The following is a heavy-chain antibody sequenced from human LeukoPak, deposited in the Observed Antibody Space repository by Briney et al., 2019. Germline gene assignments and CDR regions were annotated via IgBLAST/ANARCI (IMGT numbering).Heavy chain of an antibody. J-gene: IGHJ5*02. CDR3: AKDRLPTQITMIVVVITSGGFDP. CDR2: IRNDGSNQ. Sequence: PGGSLRLSCAASGFTFSSYAMHWVRQAPGKGLEWVGVIRNDGSNQYYADSVKGQFTISRDNSKNTLYLQMNSLRAEDTAVYYCAKDRLPTQITMIVVVITSGGFDPWGQGTLVTVSS. CDR1: GFTFSSYA. V-gene: IGHV3-30*04. D-gene: IGHD3-22*01.